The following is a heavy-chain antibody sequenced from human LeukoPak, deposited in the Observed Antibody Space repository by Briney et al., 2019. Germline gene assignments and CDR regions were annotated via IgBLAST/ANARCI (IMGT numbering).Heavy chain of an antibody. J-gene: IGHJ4*02. D-gene: IGHD6-19*01. CDR1: GYSFTSYW. V-gene: IGHV5-10-1*01. Sequence: GESLKISCRGSGYSFTSYWISWVRQMPGKGLEWLGRFDPSYSYTTYYPSFQGHVSISAEKSLSTACLQWSSLKASDTAMYDCARRGSGWYGIDDWGQRTLVTVSS. CDR2: FDPSYSYT. CDR3: ARRGSGWYGIDD.